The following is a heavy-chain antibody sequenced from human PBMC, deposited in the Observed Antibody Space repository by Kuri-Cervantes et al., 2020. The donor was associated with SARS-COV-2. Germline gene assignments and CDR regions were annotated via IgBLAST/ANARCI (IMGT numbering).Heavy chain of an antibody. J-gene: IGHJ6*02. CDR3: ARDRLGLLWFGEPKRYGMDV. Sequence: LRLSCTVSAGSISSGDYYWSWIRQSPGKGLEWIGYIYYSGSTYYNPSLKSRVTISVDTSKNQFSLKLSSVTAADTAVYYCARDRLGLLWFGEPKRYGMDVWGQGTTVTVSS. D-gene: IGHD3-10*01. CDR1: AGSISSGDYY. CDR2: IYYSGST. V-gene: IGHV4-30-4*01.